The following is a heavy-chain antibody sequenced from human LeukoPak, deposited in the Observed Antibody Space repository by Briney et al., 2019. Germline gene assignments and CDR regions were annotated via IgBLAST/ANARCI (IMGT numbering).Heavy chain of an antibody. CDR2: ISSSSSYI. Sequence: GGSLRLSCAASGFTFSTYNMNWVRQAPGKGLEWVSSISSSSSYIYYADSVKGRFTISRDNAKNSLYLQMNSLRAEDTAVYYCARVKDPAYPGAFDIWGQGTRATVSS. CDR3: ARVKDPAYPGAFDI. CDR1: GFTFSTYN. J-gene: IGHJ3*02. V-gene: IGHV3-21*01.